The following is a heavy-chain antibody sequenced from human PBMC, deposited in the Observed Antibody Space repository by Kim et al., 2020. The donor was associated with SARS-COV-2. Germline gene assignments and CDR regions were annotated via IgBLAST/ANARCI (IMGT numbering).Heavy chain of an antibody. V-gene: IGHV1-18*01. Sequence: GNQNDDQKLQGRVTMTTEPSTGQAYMELRSLRSDDTAVYYCARKVGFWFDPWGQGTLVTVSS. J-gene: IGHJ5*02. CDR2: GNQ. CDR3: ARKVGFWFDP. D-gene: IGHD3-10*01.